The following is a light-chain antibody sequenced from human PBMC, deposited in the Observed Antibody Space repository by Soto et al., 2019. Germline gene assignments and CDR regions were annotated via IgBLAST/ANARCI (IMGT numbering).Light chain of an antibody. Sequence: QSVLTQPPSVSGAPGQRVTISCTGSSSKIGAGYDVHWYQQLPGTAPKLLIYGNNNRPSGVPDRFSGSKSGTSASLAITGLQAEDEADYYCQSYDITLGGMFGGGTKVTVL. V-gene: IGLV1-40*01. CDR1: SSKIGAGYD. J-gene: IGLJ3*02. CDR3: QSYDITLGGM. CDR2: GNN.